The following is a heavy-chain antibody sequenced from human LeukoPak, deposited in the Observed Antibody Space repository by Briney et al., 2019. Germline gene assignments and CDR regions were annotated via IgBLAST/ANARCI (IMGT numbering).Heavy chain of an antibody. D-gene: IGHD3-10*01. CDR1: GYTFTGYY. V-gene: IGHV1-2*04. J-gene: IGHJ3*02. CDR2: INPNSGGT. Sequence: GASVKVSCKASGYTFTGYYMHWVRQAPGQGLEWMGWINPNSGGTNYAQKFQGWVTMTRDTSISTAYMELSRLRSDDTAVYYCARVPMVRGPSGYAFDIWGQGTMVTVSS. CDR3: ARVPMVRGPSGYAFDI.